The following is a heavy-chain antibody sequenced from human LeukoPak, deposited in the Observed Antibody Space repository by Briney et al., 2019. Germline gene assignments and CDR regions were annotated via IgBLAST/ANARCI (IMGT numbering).Heavy chain of an antibody. Sequence: SETLSLTCTVSGGSISSYYWSWIRQPPEKGLEWIGNIYYSGSINYNPSLKSRVTISIDTSKNQFSLKLSSVTAADTAVYYCARRSYSHGYSDYFDYWGQGTLVTVSS. CDR1: GGSISSYY. CDR3: ARRSYSHGYSDYFDY. J-gene: IGHJ4*02. CDR2: IYYSGSI. D-gene: IGHD5-18*01. V-gene: IGHV4-59*08.